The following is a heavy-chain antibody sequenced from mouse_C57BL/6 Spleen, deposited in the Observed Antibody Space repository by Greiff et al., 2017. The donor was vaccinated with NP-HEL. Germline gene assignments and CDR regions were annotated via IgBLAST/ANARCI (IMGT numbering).Heavy chain of an antibody. D-gene: IGHD1-1*01. CDR2: ISSGSSTI. CDR1: GFTFSDYG. CDR3: ARVSEDYYGSSRGAMDY. J-gene: IGHJ4*01. Sequence: EVQRVESGGGLVKPGGSLKLSCAASGFTFSDYGMHWVRQAPEKGLEWVAYISSGSSTIYYADTVKGRFTISRDNAKNTLCLQMTSLRSEDTAMYYCARVSEDYYGSSRGAMDYWGQGTSVTVSS. V-gene: IGHV5-17*01.